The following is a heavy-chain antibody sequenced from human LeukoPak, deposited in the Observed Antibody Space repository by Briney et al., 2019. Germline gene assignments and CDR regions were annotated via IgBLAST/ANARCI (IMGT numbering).Heavy chain of an antibody. CDR2: INPSGGST. CDR1: GYTFTSYY. D-gene: IGHD2-2*02. CDR3: ARSPISGVPAAIARWGNWFDP. V-gene: IGHV1-46*01. Sequence: GASVKVSCKASGYTFTSYYMHWVRQAPGQGLEWMGIINPSGGSTSYAQKFQGRVTMTRDMSTSTVYMELSSLRSEDTAVYYCARSPISGVPAAIARWGNWFDPWGQGTLVTVSS. J-gene: IGHJ5*02.